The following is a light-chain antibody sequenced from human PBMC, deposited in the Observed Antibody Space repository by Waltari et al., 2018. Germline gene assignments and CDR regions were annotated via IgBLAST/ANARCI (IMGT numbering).Light chain of an antibody. CDR3: QSYDSSLSHWV. CDR2: CNN. CDR1: SSNIGPGYD. V-gene: IGLV1-40*01. Sequence: QSVLTQTPSVSGAPGQRVIISCTGSSSNIGPGYDVHWYQQLPGTAPKLLIPCNNHLPSWVPDRFFGSKSGTSASLAITGLQAEDEADYYCQSYDSSLSHWVFGGGTKLTVL. J-gene: IGLJ3*02.